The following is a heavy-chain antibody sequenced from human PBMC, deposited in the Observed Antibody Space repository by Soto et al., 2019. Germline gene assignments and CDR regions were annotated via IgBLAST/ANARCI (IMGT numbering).Heavy chain of an antibody. CDR1: GDSVSSDSAA. D-gene: IGHD6-19*01. CDR2: TYYRSKWYL. CDR3: VRSRVFIAVAGMATYYYCCGMDV. J-gene: IGHJ6*02. V-gene: IGHV6-1*01. Sequence: QVQLQQSGPGLVKPSQTLSLTCAISGDSVSSDSAAWNWIRQSPSRGLEWLGRTYYRSKWYLEYAVSVNGRITITPHTSKNYYSLRLNSVTPEDTVVYYCVRSRVFIAVAGMATYYYCCGMDVWGRGTAVTVS.